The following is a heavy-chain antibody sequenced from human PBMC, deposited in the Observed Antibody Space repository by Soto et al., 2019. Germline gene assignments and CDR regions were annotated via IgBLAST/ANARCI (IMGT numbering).Heavy chain of an antibody. CDR3: AKEGCSDGNCYLRWFDP. D-gene: IGHD2-15*01. V-gene: IGHV3-30*18. Sequence: PGGSLRLSCSASGFIFYNYGLHWVRQAPGKGLEWVAIISYDGSNKYYAESVKGRFTVSRDNSKDTLYLQMNSLRAEDTAVYYCAKEGCSDGNCYLRWFDPWGQGTLVTVSS. CDR1: GFIFYNYG. CDR2: ISYDGSNK. J-gene: IGHJ5*02.